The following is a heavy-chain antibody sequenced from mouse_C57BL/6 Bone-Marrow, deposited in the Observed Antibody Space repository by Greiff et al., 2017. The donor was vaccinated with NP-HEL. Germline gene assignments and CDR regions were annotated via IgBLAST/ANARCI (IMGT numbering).Heavy chain of an antibody. CDR3: ARYYYGSSSFDC. J-gene: IGHJ2*01. D-gene: IGHD1-1*01. Sequence: VQLQQPGAELVKPGASVKLSCKASGYTFTSYLMHWVKQRPGRGLEWIGMIDPNSGGTKYNEKFKSKATLTVDKPSSTAYMQLNSLTSEDSAVYYCARYYYGSSSFDCWGQGTTLTVSS. CDR1: GYTFTSYL. CDR2: IDPNSGGT. V-gene: IGHV1-72*01.